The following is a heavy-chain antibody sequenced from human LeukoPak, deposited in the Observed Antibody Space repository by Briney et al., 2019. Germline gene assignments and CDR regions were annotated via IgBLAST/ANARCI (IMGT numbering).Heavy chain of an antibody. J-gene: IGHJ5*02. V-gene: IGHV3-66*01. CDR3: AREYYGSGSNWFDP. D-gene: IGHD3-10*01. Sequence: PGGSLRLSCAASGFTVSRNYMSWVRPAPGKGLEWVSVIYSGGSTYYADSVKGRFTISRDNSKNTLYLQMNSLRAEDTAVYYCAREYYGSGSNWFDPWGQGTLVTVSS. CDR2: IYSGGST. CDR1: GFTVSRNY.